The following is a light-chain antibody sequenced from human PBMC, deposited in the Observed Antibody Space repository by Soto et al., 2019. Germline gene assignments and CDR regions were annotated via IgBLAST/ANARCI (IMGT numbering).Light chain of an antibody. Sequence: EIVMTQSPGTLSVSPGERATLSCRASQSVSSNLAWYQQKPGQAPRLLIYGASTRATGIPARFSGRGSGTEFTLTISSLQSEDFAVYYCQQRSDWPPITFGQGTRLEIK. CDR1: QSVSSN. J-gene: IGKJ5*01. CDR2: GAS. CDR3: QQRSDWPPIT. V-gene: IGKV3-15*01.